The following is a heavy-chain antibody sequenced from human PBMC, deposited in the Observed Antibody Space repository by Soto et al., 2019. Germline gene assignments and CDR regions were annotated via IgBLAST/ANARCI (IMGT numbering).Heavy chain of an antibody. CDR2: IRSKVYGGTT. Sequence: PGGSLRLSCTTSGFKFGDYAMSWCRQAPGKGLQWVGSIRSKVYGGTTEYAASVKGRFSISRDDSKGIAYLQMNSLKTEDTAVYYCIRDQFYYDDSYYHYIDEIDFWGQGTLVTVSS. V-gene: IGHV3-49*03. J-gene: IGHJ4*02. CDR3: IRDQFYYDDSYYHYIDEIDF. D-gene: IGHD3-22*01. CDR1: GFKFGDYA.